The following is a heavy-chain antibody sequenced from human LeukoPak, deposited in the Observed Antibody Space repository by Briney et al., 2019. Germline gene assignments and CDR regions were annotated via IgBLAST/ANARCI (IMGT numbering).Heavy chain of an antibody. Sequence: GGSLRLSCAASGFTFTRYAMSWVRQAPGKGLEWVSAVSGSGGRTYYTSSVQGRFTISRDNSKDTLYLEMNSLRAEDTAVYYCARDLFSMIVVVPGARGMDVWGQGTTVTVSS. CDR1: GFTFTRYA. J-gene: IGHJ6*02. CDR2: VSGSGGRT. CDR3: ARDLFSMIVVVPGARGMDV. D-gene: IGHD3-22*01. V-gene: IGHV3-23*01.